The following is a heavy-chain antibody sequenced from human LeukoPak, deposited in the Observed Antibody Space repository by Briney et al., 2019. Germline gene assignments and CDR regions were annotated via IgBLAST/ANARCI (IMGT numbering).Heavy chain of an antibody. V-gene: IGHV4-4*07. J-gene: IGHJ6*03. CDR3: ARAYGSWYAYYYMDV. Sequence: RASETLSLTCTASGGSISSYYWSWIRQPAGKGLEWIGRIYTSGSTNYNPSLKSRVTMSVDTSKNQFSLKLSSVTAADTAVYYCARAYGSWYAYYYMDVWGKGTTVTVSS. CDR1: GGSISSYY. D-gene: IGHD6-13*01. CDR2: IYTSGST.